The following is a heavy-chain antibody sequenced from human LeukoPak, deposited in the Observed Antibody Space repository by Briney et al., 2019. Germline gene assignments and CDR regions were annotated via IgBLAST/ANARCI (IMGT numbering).Heavy chain of an antibody. Sequence: GGSLRLSCAASGFTFSSYAMSWVRQAPGKGLEWVSAISGSGGSTYYADSVKGRFTISRDNSKNTLYLQMNSLRAEDTAVYYCAKIPDYDFWGGYSYWGQGTLVTVSS. V-gene: IGHV3-23*01. CDR1: GFTFSSYA. CDR2: ISGSGGST. D-gene: IGHD3-3*01. J-gene: IGHJ4*02. CDR3: AKIPDYDFWGGYSY.